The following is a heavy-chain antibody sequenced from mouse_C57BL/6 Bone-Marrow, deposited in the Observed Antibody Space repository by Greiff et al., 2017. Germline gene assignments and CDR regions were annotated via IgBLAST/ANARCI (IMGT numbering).Heavy chain of an antibody. Sequence: EVQGVESGGGLVQPGGSLKLSCAASGFTFSDYYMYWVRQTPEKRLEWVAYISNGGGSTYYPDTVKCRFTISRDNAKNTLYLQMSRLKSEDTAMYYCARHGAMDYWGQGTSVTVSS. J-gene: IGHJ4*01. CDR3: ARHGAMDY. V-gene: IGHV5-12*01. CDR1: GFTFSDYY. CDR2: ISNGGGST.